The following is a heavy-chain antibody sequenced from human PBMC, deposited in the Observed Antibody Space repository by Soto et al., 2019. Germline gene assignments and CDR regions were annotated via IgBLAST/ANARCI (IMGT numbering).Heavy chain of an antibody. CDR1: GYTFTSYY. CDR2: INPSGGST. Sequence: ASVKVSCKASGYTFTSYYMHWVRQAPGQGLEWMGIINPSGGSTSYAQKFQGRVTMTRDTSTSTVYMELSSLRSEDTAVYYCASQESYCGRDCYSGEGDYWRQGTLVTVSS. CDR3: ASQESYCGRDCYSGEGDY. D-gene: IGHD2-21*02. V-gene: IGHV1-46*01. J-gene: IGHJ4*02.